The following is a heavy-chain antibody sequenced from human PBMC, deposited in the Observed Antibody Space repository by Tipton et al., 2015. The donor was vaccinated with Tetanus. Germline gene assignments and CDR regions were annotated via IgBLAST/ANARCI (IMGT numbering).Heavy chain of an antibody. CDR2: IQRGGST. Sequence: TLSLTCGVFGDYLSDYYWTWVRQPPGKGLEWIGEIQRGGSTNYNPSLKSRVSMSLDTSKNQISLRLTSVTAADTAVYYCARANYDFPKKGPFDSWGPGSLVIVSS. CDR1: GDYLSDYY. J-gene: IGHJ4*02. D-gene: IGHD3-3*01. CDR3: ARANYDFPKKGPFDS. V-gene: IGHV4-34*01.